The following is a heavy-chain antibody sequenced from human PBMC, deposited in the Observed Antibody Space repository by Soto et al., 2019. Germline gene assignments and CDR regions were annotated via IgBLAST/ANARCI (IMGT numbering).Heavy chain of an antibody. CDR3: ARDSRVNTIFGVVTSFDP. CDR1: GGSISSGGYY. CDR2: IYYSGST. Sequence: SKTLSLTCTVSGGSISSGGYYWSWIRQHPGKGLEWIGYIYYSGSTYYNPSLKSRVTISVDTSKNQFSLKLSSVTAADTAVYYCARDSRVNTIFGVVTSFDPWGQGTLVTVSS. V-gene: IGHV4-31*03. D-gene: IGHD3-3*01. J-gene: IGHJ5*02.